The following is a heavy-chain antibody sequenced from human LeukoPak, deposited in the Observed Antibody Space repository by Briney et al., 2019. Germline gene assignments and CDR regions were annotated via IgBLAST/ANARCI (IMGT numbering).Heavy chain of an antibody. D-gene: IGHD6-6*01. CDR2: IYYSGIT. J-gene: IGHJ4*02. V-gene: IGHV4-31*03. CDR1: GGSISSGGYY. CDR3: ARARDSSSYLDY. Sequence: SETLSLTCTVSGGSISSGGYYWSWIRQHPGKGLEWFGYIYYSGITYYNPSLKSRVTISVDTSKNTFSLQLSSVTAADTAVYYCARARDSSSYLDYWGQGTLVTVSS.